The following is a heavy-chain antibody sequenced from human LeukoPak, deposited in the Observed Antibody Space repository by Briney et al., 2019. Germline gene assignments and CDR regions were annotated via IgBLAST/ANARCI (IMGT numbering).Heavy chain of an antibody. V-gene: IGHV3-49*03. CDR1: GFTFGEFA. CDR2: IRSKRNGGTT. Sequence: GGSLRLSCTTSGFTFGEFAMSWFRQAPGKGPEWVGFIRSKRNGGTTECAASVKGRFTFSRDDSRRVAYLQMNSLTTEDTAVYYCAHYTSGYAYYFDYWGQGTVVTVSS. CDR3: AHYTSGYAYYFDY. J-gene: IGHJ4*02. D-gene: IGHD3-22*01.